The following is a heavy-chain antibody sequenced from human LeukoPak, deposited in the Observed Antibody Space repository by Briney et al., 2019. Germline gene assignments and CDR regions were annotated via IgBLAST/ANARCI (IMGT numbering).Heavy chain of an antibody. CDR1: GFTVSSNY. D-gene: IGHD3-3*01. V-gene: IGHV3-30*02. J-gene: IGHJ5*02. CDR2: IYPDGTNK. CDR3: AKDWSGDYNWFDP. Sequence: GGSLRLSCAASGFTVSSNYMSWIRRAPGKGLEWVACIYPDGTNKDYADSVKGRFIISRDNSKNTLYLQMNSLRIEDTAVYYCAKDWSGDYNWFDPWGQGTLVTVSS.